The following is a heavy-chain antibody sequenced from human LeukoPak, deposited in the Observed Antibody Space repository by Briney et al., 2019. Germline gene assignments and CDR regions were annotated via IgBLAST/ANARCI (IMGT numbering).Heavy chain of an antibody. CDR2: IYYSGST. V-gene: IGHV4-59*01. CDR3: ARGGTYYDILTGRPRRNWFDP. D-gene: IGHD3-9*01. CDR1: GGSISSYY. J-gene: IGHJ5*02. Sequence: PSETLSLTCTVSGGSISSYYWSWIRQPPGRGLEWIGYIYYSGSTNYNPSLKSRVTISVDTSKNQFSLKLSSVTAADTAVYYCARGGTYYDILTGRPRRNWFDPWGQGTLVTVSS.